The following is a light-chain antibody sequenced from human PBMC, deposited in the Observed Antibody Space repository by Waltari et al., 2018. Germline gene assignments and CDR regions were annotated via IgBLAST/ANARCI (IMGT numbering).Light chain of an antibody. CDR3: ASYSSSTTFVL. CDR2: EVN. Sequence: QSALTQPASVSGSPGQSITISCTGSSSDIGGYKYVSCYQQFRGEAPKLIISEVNNRPSGVSNRFSGSKSDNTASLTISGLQAEDEADYFCASYSSSTTFVLFGGGTKLTVL. V-gene: IGLV2-14*01. CDR1: SSDIGGYKY. J-gene: IGLJ3*02.